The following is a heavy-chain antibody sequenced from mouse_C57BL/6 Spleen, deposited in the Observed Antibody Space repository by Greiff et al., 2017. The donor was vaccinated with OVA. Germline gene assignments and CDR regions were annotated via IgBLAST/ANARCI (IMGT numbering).Heavy chain of an antibody. Sequence: QVQLQQPGAELVKPGASVKLSCKASSYTFTSYWMHWVKQRPGRGLEWIGRIVPNSGGTKYNEKFKSKATLTVDKPSSTAYMQLSSLTSEDSAVYYCARTFRNYWYFDVWGTGTTVTVSS. CDR1: SYTFTSYW. V-gene: IGHV1-72*01. CDR3: ARTFRNYWYFDV. CDR2: IVPNSGGT. J-gene: IGHJ1*03.